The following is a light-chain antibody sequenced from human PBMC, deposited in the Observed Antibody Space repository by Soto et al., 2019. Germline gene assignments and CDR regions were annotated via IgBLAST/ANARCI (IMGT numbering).Light chain of an antibody. Sequence: EIVLTQSPGTLSLSPGERATPSCRASQSVTSSYLAWYQQKPGQAPRLLIYGASTRDTGISARFSGSGSGTEFTLTISSLQSGDFAVYHCQQYNKWPPTFGQGTKVDIK. CDR3: QQYNKWPPT. CDR1: QSVTSSY. CDR2: GAS. J-gene: IGKJ1*01. V-gene: IGKV3-15*01.